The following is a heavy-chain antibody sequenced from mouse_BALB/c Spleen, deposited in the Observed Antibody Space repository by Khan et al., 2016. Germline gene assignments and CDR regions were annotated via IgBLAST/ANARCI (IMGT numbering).Heavy chain of an antibody. Sequence: EVQLQESGPGLVKPSQSLSLTCTVTGYSITSDYAWYWIRQFPGNKLEWMGYINYSGDTHYNPSLKSRISITRDTSKNHFFLHLTSVTAEDTATYYWAREDYSWFSYWGQGTLVTVSA. V-gene: IGHV3-2*02. CDR2: INYSGDT. CDR3: AREDYSWFSY. J-gene: IGHJ3*01. D-gene: IGHD1-1*02. CDR1: GYSITSDYA.